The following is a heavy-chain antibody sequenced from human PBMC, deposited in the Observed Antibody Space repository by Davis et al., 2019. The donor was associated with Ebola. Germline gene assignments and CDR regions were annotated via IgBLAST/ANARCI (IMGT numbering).Heavy chain of an antibody. CDR2: ISYSGIT. CDR3: ARSQVWELPDF. J-gene: IGHJ4*02. D-gene: IGHD1-26*01. Sequence: GSLRLSCTVSSGSISGYYWSWIRQPPGKGLEWIGYISYSGITNYNPSLKSRVTITVDMSKNQFSLKLSSVTAADTAVYYCARSQVWELPDFWGQGTLVTVSS. V-gene: IGHV4-59*01. CDR1: SGSISGYY.